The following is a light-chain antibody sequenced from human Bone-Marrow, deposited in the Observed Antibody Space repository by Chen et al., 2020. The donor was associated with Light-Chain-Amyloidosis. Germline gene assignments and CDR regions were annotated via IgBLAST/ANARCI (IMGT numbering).Light chain of an antibody. Sequence: EIVLTQSPATVSLSPGDTATLACRASESISFDLTWYQQKPGQAPRLLIYDASHRATGIPARFSGSGSGTDFTLTITNLEPDDFAVYYCQQRSSWPTFGQGTRLEI. V-gene: IGKV3-11*01. CDR1: ESISFD. CDR3: QQRSSWPT. CDR2: DAS. J-gene: IGKJ5*01.